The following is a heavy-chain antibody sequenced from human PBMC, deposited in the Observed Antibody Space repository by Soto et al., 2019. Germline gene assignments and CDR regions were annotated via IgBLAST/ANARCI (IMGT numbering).Heavy chain of an antibody. V-gene: IGHV4-59*01. CDR1: GGSISIYY. CDR3: ARDAKKVTWYYGMDV. D-gene: IGHD2-21*02. J-gene: IGHJ6*02. Sequence: QVQLQESGPGLVKPSETLSLTCTVSGGSISIYYWSWIRQPPGKGLEWIGHVFYSGSTEYNPSLKRRVTISIDTSKTQFSLKLSSVTAADTAVYYCARDAKKVTWYYGMDVWGQGTTVTVSS. CDR2: VFYSGST.